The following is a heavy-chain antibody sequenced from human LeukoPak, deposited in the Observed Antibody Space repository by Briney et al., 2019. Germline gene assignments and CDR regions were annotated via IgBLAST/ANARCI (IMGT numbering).Heavy chain of an antibody. CDR2: ISYDGTNQ. Sequence: GRSLRLSCCAASGLTFSTYAMHWVGQAPAKGLEWVAVISYDGTNQYYADSVKGRFTISRDNSKNTLYLQMNSLRAEDTAVYYCARDSYGMDVWGQGTPVTVSS. V-gene: IGHV3-30*04. J-gene: IGHJ6*02. CDR1: GLTFSTYA. CDR3: ARDSYGMDV. D-gene: IGHD3-16*01.